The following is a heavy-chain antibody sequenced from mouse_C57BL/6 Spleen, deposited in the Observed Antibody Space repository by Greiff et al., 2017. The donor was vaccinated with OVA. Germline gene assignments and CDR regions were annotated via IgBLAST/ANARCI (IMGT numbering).Heavy chain of an antibody. CDR2: IYPSDSET. CDR1: GYTFTSYW. D-gene: IGHD2-4*01. J-gene: IGHJ2*01. V-gene: IGHV1-61*01. CDR3: ARRNDYDRGYYFDY. Sequence: QVQLQQPGAELVRPGSSVKLSCKASGYTFTSYWMDWVKQRPGQGLEWIGNIYPSDSETHYNQKFKDKATLTVDKSSSTAYMQLSSLTSEDSAVYYCARRNDYDRGYYFDYWGQGTTLTASS.